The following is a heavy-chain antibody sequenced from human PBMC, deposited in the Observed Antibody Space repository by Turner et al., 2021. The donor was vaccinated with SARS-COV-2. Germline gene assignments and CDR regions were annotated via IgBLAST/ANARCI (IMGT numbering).Heavy chain of an antibody. V-gene: IGHV3-23*01. CDR1: GFIYSNYA. Sequence: EVQLLESGGGLVQPGGSLRLSCAAAGFIYSNYAMSRVRQAPGKGLEWVSAIRGSGGSTFYADSVKGRFTISRDNSKNTLYLQMNSLRAEDTAVYYCVVPAAVMWATMGAFDIWGQGTMVTVSS. CDR3: VVPAAVMWATMGAFDI. D-gene: IGHD5-12*01. CDR2: IRGSGGST. J-gene: IGHJ3*02.